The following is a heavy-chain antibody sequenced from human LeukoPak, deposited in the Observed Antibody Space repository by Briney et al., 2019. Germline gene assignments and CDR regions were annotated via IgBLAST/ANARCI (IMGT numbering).Heavy chain of an antibody. V-gene: IGHV1-18*01. CDR3: ARQMYYYDSSGYTFDI. CDR1: GYSFVLYG. D-gene: IGHD3-22*01. CDR2: ISTYNGNT. Sequence: ASVKVSCKASGYSFVLYGISWVRQAPGQGPEWMGWISTYNGNTKYAEKFQGRVTMTTDTPTSTAYMELRSLRSDDTAVYYCARQMYYYDSSGYTFDIWGQGTMVTVSS. J-gene: IGHJ3*02.